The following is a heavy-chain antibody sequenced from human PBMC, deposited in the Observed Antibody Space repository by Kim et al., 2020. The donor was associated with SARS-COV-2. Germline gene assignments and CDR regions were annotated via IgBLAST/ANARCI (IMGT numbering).Heavy chain of an antibody. Sequence: GGSLRLSCAASGFTLGNNVMSWVRQAPGRGLEWVSTIRTRASAENTYYADTVNGRFTVSRDISKNTLYLELNSLRADDTALYYCEKDRGGSEWPVFGAWGQGTLVTVSS. V-gene: IGHV3-23*01. D-gene: IGHD3-3*01. CDR2: IRTRASAENT. CDR3: EKDRGGSEWPVFGA. J-gene: IGHJ5*02. CDR1: GFTLGNNV.